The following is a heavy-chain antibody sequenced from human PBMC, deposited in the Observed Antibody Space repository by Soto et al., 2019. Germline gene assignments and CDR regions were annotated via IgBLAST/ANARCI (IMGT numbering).Heavy chain of an antibody. D-gene: IGHD4-17*01. CDR3: VTSSNYGASSLFDF. Sequence: QIQLVQSGAEVKKPGASVRVSCKVSGHTLTEFSMHWVRQAPGEGLEWMGGLDPENNEIVYAQKCQGRITMTEDTSIDTTYMDLSSPKSEDTAVYYCVTSSNYGASSLFDFWGQGTLVTVSS. V-gene: IGHV1-24*01. CDR2: LDPENNEI. J-gene: IGHJ4*02. CDR1: GHTLTEFS.